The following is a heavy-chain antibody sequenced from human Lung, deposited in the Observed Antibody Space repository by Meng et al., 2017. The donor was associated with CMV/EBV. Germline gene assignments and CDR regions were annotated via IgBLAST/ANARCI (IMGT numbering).Heavy chain of an antibody. D-gene: IGHD4-11*01. V-gene: IGHV3-11*01. CDR3: ARAYSKTPDY. CDR1: GFTFSEFH. Sequence: LSCADSGFTFSEFHLTWIRQAPGKGLEWVSYISSRGSIRDYAASVKGRFTISWDYAKNSVYLQMNSLRAEDSAIYYCARAYSKTPDYWGRGTLVTVSS. CDR2: ISSRGSIR. J-gene: IGHJ4*02.